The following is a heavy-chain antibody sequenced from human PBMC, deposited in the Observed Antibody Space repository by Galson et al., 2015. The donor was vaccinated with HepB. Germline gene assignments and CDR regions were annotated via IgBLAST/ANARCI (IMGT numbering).Heavy chain of an antibody. CDR1: GYAFTSYG. CDR2: ISAYNGNT. V-gene: IGHV1-18*01. Sequence: SVKVSCKASGYAFTSYGISWVRQAPGQGLEWMGWISAYNGNTNYAQKLQGRVTMTTDTSTSTAYMELRSLRSDDTAVYYCARGGDYYDSSGYYGTFDYWGQGTLVTVSS. J-gene: IGHJ4*02. CDR3: ARGGDYYDSSGYYGTFDY. D-gene: IGHD3-22*01.